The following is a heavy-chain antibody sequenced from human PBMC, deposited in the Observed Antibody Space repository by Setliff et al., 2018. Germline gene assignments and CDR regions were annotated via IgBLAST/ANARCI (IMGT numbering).Heavy chain of an antibody. Sequence: SETLSLTCTVSGGSISSYYWSWIRQPAGKGLEWIGRIYTSGSTNYSPSLKSRVSMSVDTSRNHFSLNLTSVTAADTAVYYCARSFSRREKFLLDYWGQGALVTVSS. CDR2: IYTSGST. CDR1: GGSISSYY. V-gene: IGHV4-4*07. CDR3: ARSFSRREKFLLDY. J-gene: IGHJ4*02.